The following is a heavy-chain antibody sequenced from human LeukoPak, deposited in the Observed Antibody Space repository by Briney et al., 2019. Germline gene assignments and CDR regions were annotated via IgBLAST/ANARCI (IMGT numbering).Heavy chain of an antibody. CDR2: ISGSGGST. J-gene: IGHJ4*02. Sequence: AGGSLRLSCAASGFTFSSYAMSWVRQAPGKGLEWVSAISGSGGSTYYADSVKGRFTISRDNSKNTLYLQMNSLRAEDTAVYYCAKVLMIVVVYAFDYWGQGTLVTVSS. CDR1: GFTFSSYA. V-gene: IGHV3-23*01. D-gene: IGHD3-22*01. CDR3: AKVLMIVVVYAFDY.